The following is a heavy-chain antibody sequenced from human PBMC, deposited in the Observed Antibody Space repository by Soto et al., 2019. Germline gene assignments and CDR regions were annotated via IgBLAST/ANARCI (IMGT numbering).Heavy chain of an antibody. J-gene: IGHJ4*02. V-gene: IGHV4-61*01. CDR1: GGSVSSGSYY. CDR2: IYYSGST. CDR3: ARAYFLESSDIDY. Sequence: KPSETLSLTCTVSGGSVSSGSYYWSWIRQPPGKGLEWIGYIYYSGSTNYNPSLKSRVTISVDTSKNQFSLKLSSVTAVDTAVYYCARAYFLESSDIDYWGQGTLVTVSS. D-gene: IGHD3-22*01.